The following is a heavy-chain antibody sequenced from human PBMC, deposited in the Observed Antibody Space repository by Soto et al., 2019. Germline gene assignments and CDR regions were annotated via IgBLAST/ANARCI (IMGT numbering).Heavy chain of an antibody. CDR3: ARDLPTSTRASDY. V-gene: IGHV1-46*01. CDR2: INPRGGSS. D-gene: IGHD3-10*01. CDR1: GYTFSTYY. J-gene: IGHJ4*02. Sequence: ASVKVSCKASGYTFSTYYVHWVRQAPGQGLEWMGVINPRGGSSSSAKKFQGRLTMTGDTSTSTVYMELNSLRSEDTAVYYCARDLPTSTRASDYWGQGTLVTVSS.